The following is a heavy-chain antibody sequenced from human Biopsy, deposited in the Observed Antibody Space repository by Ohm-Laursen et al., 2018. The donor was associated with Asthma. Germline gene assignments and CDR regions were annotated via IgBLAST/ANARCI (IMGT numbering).Heavy chain of an antibody. J-gene: IGHJ3*01. Sequence: SDTASCQASGYNFISFAIHWARQAPGHRIEWTGWVNTGNGDTKHSQKFQGRVTITRNTSASTAYMELRSLRSEHTATYYCASTYYDFLTGQVKDVFGVWGQGTMVTVSS. V-gene: IGHV1-3*04. CDR3: ASTYYDFLTGQVKDVFGV. D-gene: IGHD3-9*01. CDR1: GYNFISFA. CDR2: VNTGNGDT.